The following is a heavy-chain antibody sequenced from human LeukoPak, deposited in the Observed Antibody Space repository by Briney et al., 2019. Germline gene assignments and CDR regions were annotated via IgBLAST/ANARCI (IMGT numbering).Heavy chain of an antibody. Sequence: PSETLSLTCTVSGGSISTYFWSWIRQPPGKGLEWIGYISYSGSTNYNPSLKSRVTISVDTSKNQFSLKLSSLTAADTAVYYCARLLHSSIWPNTFDYWGQGTLVTVSS. CDR3: ARLLHSSIWPNTFDY. V-gene: IGHV4-59*08. CDR2: ISYSGST. J-gene: IGHJ4*02. CDR1: GGSISTYF. D-gene: IGHD6-13*01.